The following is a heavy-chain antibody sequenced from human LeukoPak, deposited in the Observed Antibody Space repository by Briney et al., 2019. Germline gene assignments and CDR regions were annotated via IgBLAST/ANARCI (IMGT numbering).Heavy chain of an antibody. D-gene: IGHD3-3*01. Sequence: SVRVSCKASGGTFSSYAISWVRQAPGQGLEWMGGIIPIFGTAYYAQKFQGRVTITTDESTSTAYMELSSLRSEDTAVYYCARDAQYYDFWSGYYTNWFDPWGQGTLVTVSS. CDR3: ARDAQYYDFWSGYYTNWFDP. CDR1: GGTFSSYA. V-gene: IGHV1-69*05. J-gene: IGHJ5*02. CDR2: IIPIFGTA.